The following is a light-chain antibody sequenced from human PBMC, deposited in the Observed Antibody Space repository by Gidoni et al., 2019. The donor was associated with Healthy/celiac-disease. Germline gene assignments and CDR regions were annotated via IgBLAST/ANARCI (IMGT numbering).Light chain of an antibody. CDR3: QQYNNWPLWT. CDR2: GAS. V-gene: IGKV3-15*01. Sequence: EIVMTQSPATLSVSPGERATLSCRASQSVSSNLAWYQQKPGQAPRLLIYGASTRATGIPARFSGSGSGTEFTLTISSLQSEEFAVYYCQQYNNWPLWTFGQXTKVEIK. CDR1: QSVSSN. J-gene: IGKJ1*01.